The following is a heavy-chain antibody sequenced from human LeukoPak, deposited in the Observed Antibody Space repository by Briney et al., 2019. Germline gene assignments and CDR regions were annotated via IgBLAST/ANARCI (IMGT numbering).Heavy chain of an antibody. J-gene: IGHJ4*02. CDR2: IKPNSGVT. D-gene: IGHD2-21*02. CDR3: ARGAYCGGDCYYYFDY. Sequence: ASVKVSCKASGDAFTGYYMHWVRQAPGQGLEWMGWIKPNSGVTNYAQKFQGRVTMTRDTSISTAYMELSSLKSDDTAVYFCARGAYCGGDCYYYFDYWGQGTLATVSS. CDR1: GDAFTGYY. V-gene: IGHV1-2*02.